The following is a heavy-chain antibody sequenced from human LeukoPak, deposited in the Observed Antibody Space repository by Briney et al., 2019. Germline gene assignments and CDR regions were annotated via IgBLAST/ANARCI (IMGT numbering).Heavy chain of an antibody. CDR2: IFYSGST. V-gene: IGHV4-34*12. CDR1: GGSFSGDY. CDR3: AKSNGYGLVDI. D-gene: IGHD3-10*01. J-gene: IGHJ3*02. Sequence: PSETLSLTCGVYGGSFSGDYWSWVRQPPGKGLEWIGNIFYSGSTYYSPSLKSRVTISLDTSRNQFSLKLNSVTAADTAVYYCAKSNGYGLVDIWGQGTMVTVSS.